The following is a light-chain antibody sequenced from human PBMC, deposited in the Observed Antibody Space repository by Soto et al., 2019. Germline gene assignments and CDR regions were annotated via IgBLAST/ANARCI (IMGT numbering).Light chain of an antibody. CDR2: GSS. CDR3: QQYGSSPPYT. J-gene: IGKJ2*01. Sequence: EVVLTQSPGTLSLSPGERATLSCRASQSVSNNYFAWYQQKPGQAPRLLIFGSSDRATGIPDRFSGSGSGRYFTLTISRLEPVDFAVYYCQQYGSSPPYTFGQGTKLEIK. CDR1: QSVSNNY. V-gene: IGKV3-20*01.